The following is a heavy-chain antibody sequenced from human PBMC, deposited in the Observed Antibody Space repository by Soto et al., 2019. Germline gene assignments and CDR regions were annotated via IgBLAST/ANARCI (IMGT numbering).Heavy chain of an antibody. CDR2: ISWDGVKT. Sequence: GGSLRLSWEVSGFTFKYYAMHWVRQAPGKGLEWVSGISWDGVKTDYADSVKGRFTISRDNAKNSLYLQMNSLRDEDTAVYYCARDLRWEPPYYYGMDVWGQGTTVTVSS. CDR1: GFTFKYYA. J-gene: IGHJ6*02. CDR3: ARDLRWEPPYYYGMDV. D-gene: IGHD1-26*01. V-gene: IGHV3-20*04.